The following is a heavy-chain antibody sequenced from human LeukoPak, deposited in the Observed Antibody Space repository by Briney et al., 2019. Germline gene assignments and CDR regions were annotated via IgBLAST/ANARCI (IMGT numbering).Heavy chain of an antibody. CDR2: IYSGGST. CDR1: GFTVSSNY. Sequence: GGSLRLSCAASGFTVSSNYMSWVRQAPGKGLEWVSVIYSGGSTYYADSVKGRFTISRDNSKNTLYLQMNSLRAEDTAVYYCARGPGYCSGGSCYFYYYYYGMDVWGQGTTVTVSS. J-gene: IGHJ6*02. CDR3: ARGPGYCSGGSCYFYYYYYGMDV. V-gene: IGHV3-53*01. D-gene: IGHD2-15*01.